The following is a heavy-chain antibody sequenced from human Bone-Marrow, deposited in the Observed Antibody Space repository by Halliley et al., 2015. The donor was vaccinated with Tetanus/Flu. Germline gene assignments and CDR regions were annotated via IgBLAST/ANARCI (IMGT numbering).Heavy chain of an antibody. CDR2: SFDGSTK. CDR3: ARGDNIVVVPAAISRPFDS. J-gene: IGHJ4*02. V-gene: IGHV3-30*03. D-gene: IGHD2-2*02. Sequence: SFDGSTKPYADSVKGRFPISRDNSKNTLYLQVDSLRAEDTAVYYCARGDNIVVVPAAISRPFDSWGQGTLVTVSS.